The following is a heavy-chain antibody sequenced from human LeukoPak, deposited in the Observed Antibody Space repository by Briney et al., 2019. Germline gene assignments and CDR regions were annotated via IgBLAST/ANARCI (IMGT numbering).Heavy chain of an antibody. Sequence: GGSLRLSCSASGFTFNTYGMHWVRQAPGKGLEWVAFIRFDGSDKYYADSVKGRFTISRDNSKNTVYLQMNSLRAEDTAVYYCARDLAIAAAGTPAHYWGQGTLVTVSS. D-gene: IGHD6-13*01. CDR3: ARDLAIAAAGTPAHY. J-gene: IGHJ4*02. CDR1: GFTFNTYG. V-gene: IGHV3-30*02. CDR2: IRFDGSDK.